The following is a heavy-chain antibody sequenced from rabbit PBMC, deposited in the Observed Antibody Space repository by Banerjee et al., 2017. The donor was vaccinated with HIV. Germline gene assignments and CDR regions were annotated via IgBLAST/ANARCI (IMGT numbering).Heavy chain of an antibody. J-gene: IGHJ4*01. D-gene: IGHD6-1*01. V-gene: IGHV1S40*01. Sequence: QSLEESGGDLVKPGASLTLTCTASAFTFSSYWICWVRQAPGKGLEWIACIDVGSSGSTYYASWAKGRFTISKTSSTTVTLQMTSLTAADTATYFCARRAYGTYDYDLWGPGTLVTVS. CDR1: AFTFSSYW. CDR3: ARRAYGTYDYDL. CDR2: IDVGSSGST.